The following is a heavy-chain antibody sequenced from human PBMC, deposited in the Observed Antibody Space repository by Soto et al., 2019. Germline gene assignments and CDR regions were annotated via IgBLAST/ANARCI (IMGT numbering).Heavy chain of an antibody. D-gene: IGHD5-12*01. CDR3: ARDRGYSGYAPYYYYGMDV. CDR1: GFTVRSNY. J-gene: IGHJ6*02. CDR2: IYSGGST. V-gene: IGHV3-53*01. Sequence: GGTLRLSCAASGFTVRSNYMSWVRQAPGKGLEWVSVIYSGGSTYYADSVKGRFTISRDNSKNTLYLQMNSLRAEDTAVYYCARDRGYSGYAPYYYYGMDVWGQGTTVTVSS.